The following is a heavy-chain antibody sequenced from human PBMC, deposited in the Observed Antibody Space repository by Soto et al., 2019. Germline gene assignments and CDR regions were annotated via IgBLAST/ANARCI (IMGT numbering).Heavy chain of an antibody. D-gene: IGHD3-3*01. CDR2: IKSKTDGGTT. Sequence: GGSLRLSCAASGFTFSNAWMSWVRQAPGKGLEWVGRIKSKTDGGTTDYAAPVKGRFTISRDDSKNTLYLQMNSLKTEDTAVYYCAKRWGAQITRITIFGVVPGGGSDVWGQGTTVTVSS. CDR1: GFTFSNAW. J-gene: IGHJ6*02. CDR3: AKRWGAQITRITIFGVVPGGGSDV. V-gene: IGHV3-15*01.